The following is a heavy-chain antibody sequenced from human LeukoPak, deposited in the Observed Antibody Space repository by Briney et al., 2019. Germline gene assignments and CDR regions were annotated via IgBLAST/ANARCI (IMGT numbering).Heavy chain of an antibody. Sequence: SETLSLTCAVSGGSISSGSYSWSWIRQPPGKGLEWIGYIYPRGSTYYNPSLKSRLILSLDKSANQFSLNLSSVTAADTAVYYCARVNWYSSSWSRDPRGVYYFDYWGQGTLVTVSS. CDR1: GGSISSGSYS. V-gene: IGHV4-30-2*01. CDR2: IYPRGST. D-gene: IGHD6-13*01. CDR3: ARVNWYSSSWSRDPRGVYYFDY. J-gene: IGHJ4*02.